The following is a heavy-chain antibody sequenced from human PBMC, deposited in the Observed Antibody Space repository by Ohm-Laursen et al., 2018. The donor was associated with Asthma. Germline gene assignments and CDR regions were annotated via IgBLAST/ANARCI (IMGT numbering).Heavy chain of an antibody. V-gene: IGHV3-30*18. CDR2: ISYDGSNK. J-gene: IGHJ6*02. CDR1: GFTFSSYG. Sequence: SLRLSCSATGFTFSSYGMNWVRQAPGKGLEWVAVISYDGSNKYYADSVKGRFTISRDNSKNTLYLQMNSLRAEDTAVYYCAKDTEGRYDFWSGLSYDYYGMDVWGQGTTVTVSS. D-gene: IGHD3-3*01. CDR3: AKDTEGRYDFWSGLSYDYYGMDV.